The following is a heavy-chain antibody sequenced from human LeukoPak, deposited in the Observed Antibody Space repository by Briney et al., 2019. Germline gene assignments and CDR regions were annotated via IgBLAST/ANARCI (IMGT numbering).Heavy chain of an antibody. D-gene: IGHD1-26*01. CDR2: IYSGGST. CDR1: GFTVSSNY. V-gene: IGHV3-66*01. J-gene: IGHJ3*02. CDR3: ARDIKWELWVGAFDI. Sequence: GGSLRLSCAASGFTVSSNYMSWVRQAPGKGLEWVSVIYSGGSTYYADSVKGRFTISRDNSKNTLYLQMNSLRAEDTAVYYCARDIKWELWVGAFDIWGQGTMVTVSS.